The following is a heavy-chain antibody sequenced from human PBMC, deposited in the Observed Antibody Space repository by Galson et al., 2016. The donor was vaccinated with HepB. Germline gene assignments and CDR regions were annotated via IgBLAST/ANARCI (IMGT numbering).Heavy chain of an antibody. CDR2: MNQDGSKI. D-gene: IGHD6-19*01. J-gene: IGHJ4*02. CDR3: AIGGGWLVQH. CDR1: GLTYSTFW. V-gene: IGHV3-7*01. Sequence: SLRLSCAASGLTYSTFWMTWIRQAPGKGLEWVANMNQDGSKINYLDPVRGRFTVSRDNAKNSMFLQMSGLRVEDTAVYYCAIGGGWLVQHWGLGTLVTVSS.